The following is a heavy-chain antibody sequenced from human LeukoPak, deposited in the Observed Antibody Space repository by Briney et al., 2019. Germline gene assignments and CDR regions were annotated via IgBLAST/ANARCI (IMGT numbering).Heavy chain of an antibody. J-gene: IGHJ4*02. CDR2: TYYRSKWYN. V-gene: IGHV6-1*01. D-gene: IGHD6-19*01. CDR3: ARDAGWRFDY. Sequence: SQTLSLTCAISGDSVSSNSVAWNWIRQSPSRGLEWLGSTYYRSKWYNDYAISIKGRISINPDTSKNQLSLQLNSVTPDDTAVYYCARDAGWRFDYWGQGTLVTVSS. CDR1: GDSVSSNSVA.